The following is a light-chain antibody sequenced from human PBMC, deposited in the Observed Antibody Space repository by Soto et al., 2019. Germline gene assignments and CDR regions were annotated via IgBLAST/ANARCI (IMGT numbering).Light chain of an antibody. Sequence: DIQMTQSASCVSAYVGDKITITCRASQGISSWLAWYQQKPGQPPKLLIYAASNLHSGVPSRFSGSGSGTEFTLTISSLQPEDFATYYCQQANSFPFTFGPGTKVDI. CDR1: QGISSW. CDR2: AAS. V-gene: IGKV1-12*01. J-gene: IGKJ3*01. CDR3: QQANSFPFT.